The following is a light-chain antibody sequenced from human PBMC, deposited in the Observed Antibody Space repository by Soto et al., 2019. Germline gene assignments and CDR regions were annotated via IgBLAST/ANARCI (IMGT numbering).Light chain of an antibody. V-gene: IGKV3-15*01. CDR1: QSVSSN. CDR2: GAS. CDR3: QQYGSSPLYT. J-gene: IGKJ2*01. Sequence: EIVMTQSPATLSVFPGERATLSCRASQSVSSNLAWYQQKPGQAPTLLIYGASARATGIPARFSGSGSGTEFTLTISSLQSEDFAVYYCQQYGSSPLYTFGQGTKLEIK.